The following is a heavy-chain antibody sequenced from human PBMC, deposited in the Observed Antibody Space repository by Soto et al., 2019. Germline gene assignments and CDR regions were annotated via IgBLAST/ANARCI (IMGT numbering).Heavy chain of an antibody. CDR3: AKARGGVGATDY. CDR2: ISYDGSNK. J-gene: IGHJ4*02. D-gene: IGHD1-26*01. CDR1: GFTFSSYG. V-gene: IGHV3-30*18. Sequence: QVQLVESGGGVVQPGRSLRLSCAASGFTFSSYGMHWVRQAPGKGLEWVAVISYDGSNKYYADSVKGRFTISRDNSKNTLYLQMNSLRAEDTAVYYCAKARGGVGATDYWGQGTLVTVSS.